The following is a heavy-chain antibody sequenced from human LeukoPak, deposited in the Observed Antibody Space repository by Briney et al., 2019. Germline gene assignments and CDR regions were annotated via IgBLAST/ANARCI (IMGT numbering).Heavy chain of an antibody. CDR2: IDYSGNAI. CDR1: GFAFSAYE. Sequence: PGGSLRLSCAASGFAFSAYEMNWVRQAPGKGLEWVSRIDYSGNAIVYADSVRGRFTISRDNARNSLYLQTTRLRAEDTALYYCATHYSGSMALDRWGQGTRVTVSS. J-gene: IGHJ1*01. CDR3: ATHYSGSMALDR. V-gene: IGHV3-48*03. D-gene: IGHD5-12*01.